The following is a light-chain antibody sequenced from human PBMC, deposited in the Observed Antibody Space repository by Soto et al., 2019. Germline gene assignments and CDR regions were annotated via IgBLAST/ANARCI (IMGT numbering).Light chain of an antibody. V-gene: IGKV1-39*01. CDR3: QQSYNVPYT. CDR1: QTVTTY. J-gene: IGKJ2*01. CDR2: IVS. Sequence: DVKMTQSPSSLSASVGDRVTITCRASQTVTTYLNWYQQNPGKAPQVLIYIVSRLESGVPARFSGSGSGTEFTLTISNLQPEDSATYYCQQSYNVPYTFGQGTRLEIK.